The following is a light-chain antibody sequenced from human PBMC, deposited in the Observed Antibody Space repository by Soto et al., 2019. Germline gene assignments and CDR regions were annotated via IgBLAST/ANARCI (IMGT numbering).Light chain of an antibody. Sequence: EIVLTQSPGTLSLSPGETATLSCRASQSVNNQLAWYQQKPGQAPRLLIYDASTRATGIPARISGGGSGASLTLPISGLVPEDFAVYNCQHRRNCPLTLGGGTKVEIK. J-gene: IGKJ4*01. CDR1: QSVNNQ. CDR2: DAS. V-gene: IGKV3-11*01. CDR3: QHRRNCPLT.